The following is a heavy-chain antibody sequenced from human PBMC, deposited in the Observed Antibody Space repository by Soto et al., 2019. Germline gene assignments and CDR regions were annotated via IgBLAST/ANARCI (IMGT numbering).Heavy chain of an antibody. V-gene: IGHV2-26*01. D-gene: IGHD3-3*01. CDR2: IFSNDEK. J-gene: IGHJ6*03. CDR1: GFSLSNARMG. CDR3: ARPLYDFWSGRPQYYYYYYYMDV. Sequence: QVTLKESGPVLVKPTETLTLTCTVSGFSLSNARMGVSWIRQPPGKALEWLAHIFSNDEKSYSTSLKSRLTISKDTSKSQVVLTMTNMDPVDTATYYCARPLYDFWSGRPQYYYYYYYMDVWGKGTTVTVSS.